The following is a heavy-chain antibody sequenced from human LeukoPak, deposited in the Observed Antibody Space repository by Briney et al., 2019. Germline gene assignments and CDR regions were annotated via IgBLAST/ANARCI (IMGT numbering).Heavy chain of an antibody. CDR2: FSRRGGNT. V-gene: IGHV3-23*01. Sequence: GGSLTLSCTASVHTFTTHPMNWVRQAPGKGLEWVYFFSRRGGNTYYADSVKGRFTISRDNSKNTLYLQMNSLRVEDTAVYYCARDWGSGGPFDYWGQGTLVIVSS. CDR1: VHTFTTHP. CDR3: ARDWGSGGPFDY. J-gene: IGHJ4*02. D-gene: IGHD3-16*01.